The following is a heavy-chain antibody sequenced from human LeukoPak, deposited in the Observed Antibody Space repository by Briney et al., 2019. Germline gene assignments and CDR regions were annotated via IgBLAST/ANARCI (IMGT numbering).Heavy chain of an antibody. CDR1: GFTFSSYA. V-gene: IGHV3-23*01. CDR2: ISGSGGNT. Sequence: GGSLRLSCAASGFTFSSYAMSWVRQAPGKGLEWVSAISGSGGNTYYADSVKGRFTISRDNSKNTLYLQMNSLRAEDTAVYYCAKVQGSCYYYGEVADAFDIWGQGTMVTVSS. CDR3: AKVQGSCYYYGEVADAFDI. J-gene: IGHJ3*02. D-gene: IGHD3-22*01.